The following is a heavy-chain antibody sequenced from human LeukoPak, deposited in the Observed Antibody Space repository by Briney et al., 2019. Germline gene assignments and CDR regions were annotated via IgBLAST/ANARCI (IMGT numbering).Heavy chain of an antibody. CDR1: GFTFSNYW. CDR2: IKEDGSEK. J-gene: IGHJ4*02. CDR3: ASVGYDSSGYYYY. D-gene: IGHD3-22*01. Sequence: GGSLRLSCAASGFTFSNYWMSWVRQAPGKGLEWVANIKEDGSEKYYVDSVKGRFTISRDNAENSLYLQMNNLRAEDTAVFYCASVGYDSSGYYYYWGQGTLVTVSS. V-gene: IGHV3-7*01.